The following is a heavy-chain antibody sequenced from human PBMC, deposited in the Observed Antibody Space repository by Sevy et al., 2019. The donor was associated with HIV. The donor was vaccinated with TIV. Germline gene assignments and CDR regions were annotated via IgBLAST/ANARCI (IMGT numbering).Heavy chain of an antibody. CDR3: AHTRGQYYDYVWGIYRAQPDFDY. D-gene: IGHD3-16*02. Sequence: SGPTLVKPTQTLTLTCTFSGFSLSTTGVGVGWIRQPPGKALEWLALIYWDDDKRYSPSLKSRLTITKDTSKNQVVLTVTIMDPVDTATYYCAHTRGQYYDYVWGIYRAQPDFDYWGQGTLVTVSS. CDR2: IYWDDDK. J-gene: IGHJ4*02. V-gene: IGHV2-5*02. CDR1: GFSLSTTGVG.